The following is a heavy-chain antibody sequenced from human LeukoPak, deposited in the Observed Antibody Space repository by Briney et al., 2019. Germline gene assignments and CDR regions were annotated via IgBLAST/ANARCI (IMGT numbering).Heavy chain of an antibody. V-gene: IGHV3-30*02. D-gene: IGHD3-10*01. CDR3: AKEEFYYGSGSYLDY. CDR1: GFTFSSYG. Sequence: GGSLRLSCAASGFTFSSYGMHWVRQAPGKGLEWVAFIRYDGSNKYYADSVRGRFTISRDNSKNTLYLQMNSLRAEDTAVYYCAKEEFYYGSGSYLDYWGQGTLVTVSS. J-gene: IGHJ4*02. CDR2: IRYDGSNK.